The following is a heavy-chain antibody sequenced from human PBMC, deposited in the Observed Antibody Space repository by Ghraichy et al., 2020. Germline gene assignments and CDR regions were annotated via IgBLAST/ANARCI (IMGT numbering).Heavy chain of an antibody. CDR2: INSDGSST. Sequence: LSLTCAASGFTFSSYWMHWVRQAPGKGLVWVSRINSDGSSTSYADSVKGRFTISRDNAKNTLYLQMNSLRAEDTAVYYCERENTVMDRPFDYWGQGTLVTVSS. CDR1: GFTFSSYW. D-gene: IGHD4-11*01. V-gene: IGHV3-74*01. J-gene: IGHJ4*02. CDR3: ERENTVMDRPFDY.